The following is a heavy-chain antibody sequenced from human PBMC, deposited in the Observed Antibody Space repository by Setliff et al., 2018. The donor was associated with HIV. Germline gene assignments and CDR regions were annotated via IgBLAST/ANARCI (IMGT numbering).Heavy chain of an antibody. CDR1: GFTFSSYT. D-gene: IGHD2-15*01. CDR2: ISRSGNTI. Sequence: RLSCAASGFTFSSYTMTWVRQAPGKGLEWVSYISRSGNTIYYADSVKGRFTISRDNDNNSLYLQMSGLTAADTAVYYCARARRAGSGPKYFQHWGQGTLVTVSS. V-gene: IGHV3-48*01. CDR3: ARARRAGSGPKYFQH. J-gene: IGHJ1*01.